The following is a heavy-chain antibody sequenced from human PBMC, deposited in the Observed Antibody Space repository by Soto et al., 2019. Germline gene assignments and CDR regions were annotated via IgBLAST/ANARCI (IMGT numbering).Heavy chain of an antibody. CDR3: ARDVPYYDILTGYYRTLDV. CDR2: IYYSGST. CDR1: IIGFC. V-gene: IGHV4-59*01. Sequence: IIGFCGSWIRQPTGKGLEWIGYIYYSGSTNYNPSLKSRVTISVDTSKNQFSLKLSSVTAADTAVYYCARDVPYYDILTGYYRTLDVWGQGTTVTVSS. D-gene: IGHD3-9*01. J-gene: IGHJ6*02.